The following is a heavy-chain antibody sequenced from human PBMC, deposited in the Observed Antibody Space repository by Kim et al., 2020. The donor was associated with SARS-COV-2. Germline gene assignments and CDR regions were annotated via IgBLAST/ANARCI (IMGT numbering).Heavy chain of an antibody. J-gene: IGHJ4*02. D-gene: IGHD1-26*01. CDR1: GFIFSYDA. CDR2: INDDGDTT. Sequence: GVSLRLSCVASGFIFSYDAMTWVRQAPGKGLEWISYINDDGDTTYYADSVKGRFTISRDNARNSVYLQMSSLRAEDTAVYYCVRFSGRSTFYYWGQGALVTVSS. CDR3: VRFSGRSTFYY. V-gene: IGHV3-48*03.